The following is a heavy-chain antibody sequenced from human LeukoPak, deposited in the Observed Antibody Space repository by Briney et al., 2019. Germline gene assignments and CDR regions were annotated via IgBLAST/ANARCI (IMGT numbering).Heavy chain of an antibody. CDR3: ARDQGSGWYTDLDS. Sequence: ASVKVSCKASGYTFTAYYMHWVRQAPGQGLQWMGWINPNSGATNYAQRFQGRVTMTRDTSISTAYMELSRLKSDDTAVHYCARDQGSGWYTDLDSWGQGTLVTVSS. J-gene: IGHJ4*02. CDR2: INPNSGAT. V-gene: IGHV1-2*02. CDR1: GYTFTAYY. D-gene: IGHD6-19*01.